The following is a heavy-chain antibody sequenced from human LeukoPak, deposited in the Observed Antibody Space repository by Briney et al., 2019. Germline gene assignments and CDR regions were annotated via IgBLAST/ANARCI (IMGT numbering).Heavy chain of an antibody. CDR2: MNPNSGNT. V-gene: IGHV1-8*03. D-gene: IGHD3-22*01. J-gene: IGHJ4*02. Sequence: ASVKVSCKASGYTFTSYDINWVRQATGQGLEWMGWMNPNSGNTGYAQKFQGRVTITRNTSISTAYMELSSLRSEDTAVYYCARGGLYYYDSSGYHTPFDYWGQGTLVTASS. CDR1: GYTFTSYD. CDR3: ARGGLYYYDSSGYHTPFDY.